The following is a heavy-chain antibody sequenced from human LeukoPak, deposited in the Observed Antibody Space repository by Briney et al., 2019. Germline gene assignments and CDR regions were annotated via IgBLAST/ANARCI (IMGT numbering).Heavy chain of an antibody. J-gene: IGHJ6*03. CDR2: ISWDGGST. V-gene: IGHV3-43*01. D-gene: IGHD2-2*01. CDR1: GFTFDDYT. CDR3: AKGPAANYYYYYYMDV. Sequence: GGSLRLSCAASGFTFDDYTMHWVRQAPGKGLEWVSLISWDGGSTYYADSVKGRFTISRDNSKNSLYLQMNSLRTEDTALYYCAKGPAANYYYYYYMDVWGKGTTVTVSS.